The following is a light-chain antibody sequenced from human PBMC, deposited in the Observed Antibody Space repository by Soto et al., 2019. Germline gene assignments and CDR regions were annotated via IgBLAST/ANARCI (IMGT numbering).Light chain of an antibody. CDR2: GAS. CDR1: QRVRNT. J-gene: IGKJ1*01. CDR3: RTDYAGPPWT. Sequence: MKPTTATLSVSVGERVPLSCRASQRVRNTLAWYQPQPGHAARLLIYGASTRAPVVPASFSGSGSGTEFTLTISFRLHAEYGRCYYRTDYAGPPWTFG. V-gene: IGKV3-15*01.